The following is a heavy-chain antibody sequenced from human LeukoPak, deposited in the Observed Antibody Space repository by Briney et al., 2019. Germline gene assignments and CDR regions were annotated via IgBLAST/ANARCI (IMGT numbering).Heavy chain of an antibody. J-gene: IGHJ4*02. D-gene: IGHD6-19*01. Sequence: SGGSLRLSCAASGFTFSDYWMSWVRQAPGKGLEWVANIKQDGSEKYYVESVKGRFTSSRDNAKNSLYLQMNSLRAEDTAVYYCAREGIGATGWQFDYWGLGTLVTVSS. CDR1: GFTFSDYW. CDR2: IKQDGSEK. V-gene: IGHV3-7*04. CDR3: AREGIGATGWQFDY.